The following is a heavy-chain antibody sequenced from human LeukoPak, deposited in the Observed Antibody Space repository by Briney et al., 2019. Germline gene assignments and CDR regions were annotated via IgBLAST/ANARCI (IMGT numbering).Heavy chain of an antibody. CDR1: GYTFTSYD. CDR2: MNPNSGNT. Sequence: GASVKVSCKASGYTFTSYDINWVRQATGQGLEWMGWMNPNSGNTGYAQKFQGGVTMTRNTSISTAYMELSSLRSEDTAVYYCARGLNDFGVVRGYWGQGTLVTVSS. CDR3: ARGLNDFGVVRGY. J-gene: IGHJ4*02. V-gene: IGHV1-8*01. D-gene: IGHD3-3*01.